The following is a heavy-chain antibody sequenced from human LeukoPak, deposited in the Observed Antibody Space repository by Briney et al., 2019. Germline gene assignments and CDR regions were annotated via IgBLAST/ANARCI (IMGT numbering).Heavy chain of an antibody. Sequence: ASLKVSCKAFGNTSTSNYMPWVRQAPEQGLEWMGIINPSGGSTSYAQKFQGRVTMTRDTSTSTAYMELRSLRSDDTAVYYCARVPEAAAGWYFDYWGQGTLVTVSS. V-gene: IGHV1-46*01. CDR2: INPSGGST. CDR3: ARVPEAAAGWYFDY. J-gene: IGHJ4*02. D-gene: IGHD6-13*01. CDR1: GNTSTSNY.